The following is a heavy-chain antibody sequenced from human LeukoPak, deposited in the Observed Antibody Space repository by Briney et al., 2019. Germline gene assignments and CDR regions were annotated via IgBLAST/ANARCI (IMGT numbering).Heavy chain of an antibody. CDR1: GFTFSNSA. D-gene: IGHD4/OR15-4a*01. V-gene: IGHV1-58*01. CDR2: IVVGSDKT. CDR3: AADDLNMGY. Sequence: RASVKVSCKASGFTFSNSAFQWVRQARGQRLEWIGWIVVGSDKTNYAEKFQDRVTITRDMSTNTASMELSGLRFEDTAVYYCAADDLNMGYWGQGTHVTVSS. J-gene: IGHJ4*02.